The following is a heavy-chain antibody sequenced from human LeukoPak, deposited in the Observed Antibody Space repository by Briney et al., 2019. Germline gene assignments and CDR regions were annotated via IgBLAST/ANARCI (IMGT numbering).Heavy chain of an antibody. CDR2: ISPNSGGT. CDR3: ARVLSDSTGYFYPY. CDR1: GYPFIGYY. D-gene: IGHD3-9*01. V-gene: IGHV1-2*02. Sequence: ASVKVSCKASGYPFIGYYMHWVRQAPGQGLEWMGWISPNSGGTNFAQRFQGRVTLTWDTSLSTAYMELSRLRSDDTALYYCARVLSDSTGYFYPYWGQGTLVTVSS. J-gene: IGHJ4*02.